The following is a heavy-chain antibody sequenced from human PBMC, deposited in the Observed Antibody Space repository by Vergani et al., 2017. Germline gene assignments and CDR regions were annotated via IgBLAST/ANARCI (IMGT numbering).Heavy chain of an antibody. CDR2: MNPKRGNT. CDR1: GYNFTSFD. D-gene: IGHD2-21*02. V-gene: IGHV1-8*01. CDR3: ATGGRDSKYRHNWFGP. Sequence: QEQLVQSGAEVRKPGASVKVSCKASGYNFTSFDINWVRLATGQGREWMGWMNPKRGNTAYAAKCQGRITMTRDSSTDTAYMEMKSLRSKDTAIYFSATGGRDSKYRHNWFGPWGPGILVTVSS. J-gene: IGHJ5*02.